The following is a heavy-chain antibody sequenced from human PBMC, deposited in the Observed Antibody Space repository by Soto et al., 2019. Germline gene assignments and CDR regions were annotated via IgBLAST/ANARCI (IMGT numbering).Heavy chain of an antibody. CDR3: ARVHCSGEFGS. J-gene: IGHJ4*02. V-gene: IGHV1-18*01. Sequence: QVQLVQSGIEVKKTGASVKVSCKASGYTFVNYGVAWVRQAPGQGREYMGWISVYDGNTKYTEKFRDRVTMTADTPTPPAYLALIGFDTSAAAVCSCARVHCSGEFGSWGQGTQVAVSS. D-gene: IGHD2-21*02. CDR1: GYTFVNYG. CDR2: ISVYDGNT.